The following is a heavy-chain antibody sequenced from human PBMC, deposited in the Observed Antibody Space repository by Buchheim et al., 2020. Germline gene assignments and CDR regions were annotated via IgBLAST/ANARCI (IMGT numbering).Heavy chain of an antibody. CDR1: GYTFTSYY. J-gene: IGHJ5*02. D-gene: IGHD6-13*01. V-gene: IGHV1-46*01. CDR2: INPSGGST. CDR3: ARVGGIAAAGTLHWFDP. Sequence: QVQLVQSGAEVKKPGASVKVSCKASGYTFTSYYMHWVRQAPGQGLEWMGIINPSGGSTSYAQKFQGRVTMTRDTSTSTGYMELSSLRSEDTAVYYCARVGGIAAAGTLHWFDPWGQGTL.